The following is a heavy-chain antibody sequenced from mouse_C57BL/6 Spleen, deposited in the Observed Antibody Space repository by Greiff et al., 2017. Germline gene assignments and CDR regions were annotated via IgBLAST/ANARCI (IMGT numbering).Heavy chain of an antibody. D-gene: IGHD1-1*01. J-gene: IGHJ1*03. Sequence: QVQLQQPGAELVKPGASVKLSCKASGYTFTSYWMHWVKQRPGRGLGWIGRIDPNSGGTKYKERFKSKATLTVDKPSSTAYLQLSSLTSEDSAVYYWARERHTTDPGWYFDVWGTGPTVTVSS. V-gene: IGHV1-72*01. CDR2: IDPNSGGT. CDR3: ARERHTTDPGWYFDV. CDR1: GYTFTSYW.